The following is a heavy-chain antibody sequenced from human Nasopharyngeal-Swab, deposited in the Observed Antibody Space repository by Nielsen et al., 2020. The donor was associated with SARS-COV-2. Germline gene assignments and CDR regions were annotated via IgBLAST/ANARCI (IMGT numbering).Heavy chain of an antibody. D-gene: IGHD3-22*01. CDR2: IYYSGST. V-gene: IGHV4-59*13. CDR1: GCSISSYY. Sequence: SETLSLTCTVSGCSISSYYWSWIRQPPGKGLEWSGYIYYSGSTNYNPSLKSRVTISVDTSKNQFSLKLSSVTAADTAVYYCARGSGYYDSSGYSDCWGQGTLVTVSS. J-gene: IGHJ4*02. CDR3: ARGSGYYDSSGYSDC.